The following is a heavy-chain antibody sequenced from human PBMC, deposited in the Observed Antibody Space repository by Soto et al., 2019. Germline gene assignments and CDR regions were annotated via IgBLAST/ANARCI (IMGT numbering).Heavy chain of an antibody. CDR3: VRRGRTSNGDWFDL. Sequence: SATLPLSYNLASSYTATGTESWGPPAPPTDNKLNYIGGVYNNGQPSYNPSLTSPVTISIDTSKNQFSLSLRSVTAADTAVYFCVRRGRTSNGDWFDLWGQGILVT. D-gene: IGHD3-3*02. J-gene: IGHJ5*02. CDR2: VYNNGQP. V-gene: IGHV4-39*01. CDR1: SSYTATGTES.